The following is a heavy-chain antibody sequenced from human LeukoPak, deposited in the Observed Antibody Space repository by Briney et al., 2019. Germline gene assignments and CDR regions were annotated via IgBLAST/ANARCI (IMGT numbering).Heavy chain of an antibody. V-gene: IGHV4-4*02. CDR2: IYHSGST. J-gene: IGHJ3*02. Sequence: KPSGTLSLTCAVSGGSISSSNWWSWVRQPPGKGLEWIGEIYHSGSTNYNPSLKSRVTISVDKSKNQFSLKLSSVTAADTAVYYCARAPTPDGLERDAFDIWGQGTMVTVSS. CDR1: GGSISSSNW. CDR3: ARAPTPDGLERDAFDI. D-gene: IGHD1-1*01.